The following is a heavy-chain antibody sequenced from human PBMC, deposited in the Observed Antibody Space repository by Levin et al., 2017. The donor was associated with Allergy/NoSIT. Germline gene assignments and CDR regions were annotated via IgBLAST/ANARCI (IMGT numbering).Heavy chain of an antibody. CDR3: ARGPHTAMDTLIDY. V-gene: IGHV4-34*01. Sequence: SETLSLTCAVYGGSFSGYYWSWIRQPPGKGLEWIGEINHSGSTNYNPSLKSRVTISVHTSKNQFSLKLSSVTAADTAVYYCARGPHTAMDTLIDYWGQGTLVTVSS. J-gene: IGHJ4*02. D-gene: IGHD5-18*01. CDR1: GGSFSGYY. CDR2: INHSGST.